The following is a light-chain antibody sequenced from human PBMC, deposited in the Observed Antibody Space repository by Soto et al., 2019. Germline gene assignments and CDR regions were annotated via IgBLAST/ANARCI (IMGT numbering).Light chain of an antibody. CDR2: AAS. CDR1: QGIRNS. CDR3: QKYDSAPRT. V-gene: IGKV1-27*01. Sequence: DIQMTQSPSSLSASVGDRVTITCRASQGIRNSLAWYQQKPGKIPKLLISAASTLQSGVPSRFSGSGSGTDFTLTISSLQPEDVASYYCQKYDSAPRTFGGGTKVEIK. J-gene: IGKJ4*01.